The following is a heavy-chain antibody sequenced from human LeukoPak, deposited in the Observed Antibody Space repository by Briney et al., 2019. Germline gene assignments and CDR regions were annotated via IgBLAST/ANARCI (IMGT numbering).Heavy chain of an antibody. CDR3: ADSGYYSALFLSY. V-gene: IGHV3-30*02. CDR1: GFTFSSYG. J-gene: IGHJ4*02. Sequence: PGGSLRLSCAASGFTFSSYGMHWVRKAPGKGLEWVAFIRYDGSNKYYADSVKGRFTISRDNSKNTLYLQMNSLRAEDTAVYYCADSGYYSALFLSYWGQGTLVTVSS. CDR2: IRYDGSNK. D-gene: IGHD3-3*01.